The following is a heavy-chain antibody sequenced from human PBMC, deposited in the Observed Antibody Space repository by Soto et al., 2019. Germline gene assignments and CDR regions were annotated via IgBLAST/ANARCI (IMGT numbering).Heavy chain of an antibody. J-gene: IGHJ5*02. V-gene: IGHV4-59*01. CDR2: IYYSGST. CDR1: GGSISSYY. D-gene: IGHD6-6*01. Sequence: SATLSLTCTVSGGSISSYYWSWIRQPPGKGLEWIGYIYYSGSTNYNPSLKSRVTISVDTSKNQFSLKLSSVTAADTVVYYCARVFSSLGWFDPWGQGTLVTVSS. CDR3: ARVFSSLGWFDP.